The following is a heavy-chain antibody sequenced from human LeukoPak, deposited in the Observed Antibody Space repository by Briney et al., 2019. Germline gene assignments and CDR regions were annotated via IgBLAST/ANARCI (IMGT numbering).Heavy chain of an antibody. V-gene: IGHV4-59*12. D-gene: IGHD3-22*01. Sequence: PSETLSLTCTVSGGSISSYYWSWIRQPPGKGLEWIGYIYYSGSTNYNPSLKSRVTISVDTSKNQFSLKLSSVTAADTAVYYCARDLKSGPPRYYYDSSGSFDYWGQGTLVTVSS. CDR1: GGSISSYY. J-gene: IGHJ4*02. CDR2: IYYSGST. CDR3: ARDLKSGPPRYYYDSSGSFDY.